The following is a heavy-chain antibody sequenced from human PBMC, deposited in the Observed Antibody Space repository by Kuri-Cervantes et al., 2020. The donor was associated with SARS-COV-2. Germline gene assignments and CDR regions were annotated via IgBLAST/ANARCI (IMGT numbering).Heavy chain of an antibody. J-gene: IGHJ4*02. D-gene: IGHD6-6*01. CDR2: INWNGGST. V-gene: IGHV3-20*04. CDR1: GFTFDDYG. Sequence: GGSLRLSCAASGFTFDDYGMSWVRQAPGKGLEWVSGINWNGGSTGYADSVKGRFTISRDNSKNSLYLQMNSLRTEGTALYYCAKDIWSSSSGPLDYWGQGTLVTVSS. CDR3: AKDIWSSSSGPLDY.